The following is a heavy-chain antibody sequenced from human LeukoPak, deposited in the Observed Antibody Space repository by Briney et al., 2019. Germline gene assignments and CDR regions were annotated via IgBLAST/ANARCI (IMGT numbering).Heavy chain of an antibody. V-gene: IGHV1-2*02. D-gene: IGHD3-9*01. CDR3: ARSPHILTGENFDY. CDR1: GYTVTGYY. Sequence: ASVKVSCKASGYTVTGYYMHWVRQAPGQGLEWRGWINSNSGGTNYAQKFQGRVTMTRDTSISTAYMELSRLRSDDTAVYYCARSPHILTGENFDYWGQGTLVTVSS. CDR2: INSNSGGT. J-gene: IGHJ4*02.